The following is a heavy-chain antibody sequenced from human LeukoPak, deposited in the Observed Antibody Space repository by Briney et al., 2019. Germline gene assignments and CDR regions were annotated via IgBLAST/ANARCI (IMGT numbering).Heavy chain of an antibody. CDR3: ARNVGYCSSTGCYNFDY. V-gene: IGHV4-39*01. D-gene: IGHD2-2*01. CDR2: IYYSGST. CDR1: GGSISRTSYY. J-gene: IGHJ4*02. Sequence: PSETLSLTCTVSGGSISRTSYYWGWIRQPPGKGLEWIGSIYYSGSTYYNPSLKSRVTISVDTSKNQFPLKLSSVTAADTAVYYCARNVGYCSSTGCYNFDYWGQGTPVTVSS.